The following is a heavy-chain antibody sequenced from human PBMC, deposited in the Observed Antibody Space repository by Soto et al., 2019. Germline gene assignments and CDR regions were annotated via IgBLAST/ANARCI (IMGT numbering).Heavy chain of an antibody. V-gene: IGHV3-33*01. CDR2: IWYDGSNK. CDR3: ARGQKGEGFDY. CDR1: GFTFSSYG. D-gene: IGHD3-16*01. Sequence: QVQLVESGGGVVQPGRSLRLSCAASGFTFSSYGMHWVRQAPGKGLEWVAVIWYDGSNKYYADSVKGRFTISRDNSKNTLYLQMNSLRAEDTAVYYCARGQKGEGFDYWGQGTLVTVSS. J-gene: IGHJ4*02.